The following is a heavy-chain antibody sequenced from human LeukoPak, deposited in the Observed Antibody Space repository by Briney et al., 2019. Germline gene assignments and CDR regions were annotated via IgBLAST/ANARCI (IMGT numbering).Heavy chain of an antibody. CDR3: ARAEGSGYSVDY. D-gene: IGHD3-3*01. CDR2: INPNSGGT. CDR1: GYTFTGYY. Sequence: GASVKVSCKASGYTFTGYYMHWVRQAPGQGLEWMGWINPNSGGTNYAQKFQGRVTMTRGTSISTAYMELSRLRSDDTAVYYCARAEGSGYSVDYWGQGTLVTVSS. V-gene: IGHV1-2*02. J-gene: IGHJ4*02.